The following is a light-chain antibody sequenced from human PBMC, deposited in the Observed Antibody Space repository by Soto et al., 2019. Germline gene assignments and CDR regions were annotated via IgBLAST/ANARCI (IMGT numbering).Light chain of an antibody. CDR1: QSIDRW. J-gene: IGKJ5*01. CDR3: QQFNSL. CDR2: DAS. Sequence: DIQMTQSPSTLPASVGDRVTITCRASQSIDRWLAWYQQRPGKAPKILIYDASILQRGVPSRFSGSGSGTHFILTISNLQPEDFATYYCQQFNSLFGQGTRLEI. V-gene: IGKV1-5*01.